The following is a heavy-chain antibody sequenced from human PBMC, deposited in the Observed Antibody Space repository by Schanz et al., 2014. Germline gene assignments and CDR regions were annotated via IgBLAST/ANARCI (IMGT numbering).Heavy chain of an antibody. J-gene: IGHJ3*02. Sequence: VQLVESGGGLVQPGGSLRLSCAASGFTFSDHFMDWVRQAPGKGLEWVSYISSSGSYTNYADSVKGRFTTSRDNGKKSMYLQMNSLRAEDTAVYYCARGIIAMVRGGDVGAFDMWGQGTMVTVSS. CDR3: ARGIIAMVRGGDVGAFDM. D-gene: IGHD3-10*01. V-gene: IGHV3-11*05. CDR2: ISSSGSYT. CDR1: GFTFSDHF.